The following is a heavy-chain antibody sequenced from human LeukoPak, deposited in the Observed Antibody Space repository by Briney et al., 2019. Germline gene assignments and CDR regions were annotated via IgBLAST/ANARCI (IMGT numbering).Heavy chain of an antibody. J-gene: IGHJ4*02. V-gene: IGHV1-24*01. CDR1: GYTFTSYY. CDR3: ATVPPRNWNSRVFDY. CDR2: FDPEDGET. D-gene: IGHD1-7*01. Sequence: ASVKVPCKASGYTFTSYYMHWVRQAPGKGLEWMGGFDPEDGETIYAQKFQGRVTMTEDTSTDTAYMELSSLRSEDTAVYYCATVPPRNWNSRVFDYWGQGTLVTVSS.